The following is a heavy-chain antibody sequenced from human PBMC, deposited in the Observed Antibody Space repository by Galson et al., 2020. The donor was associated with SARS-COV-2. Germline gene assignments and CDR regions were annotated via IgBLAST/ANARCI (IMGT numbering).Heavy chain of an antibody. V-gene: IGHV1-24*01. D-gene: IGHD3-3*01. J-gene: IGHJ4*02. CDR2: FDPEDGET. Sequence: ASVKVSCKVSGYTLTELSMHWVRQAPGKGLEWMGGFDPEDGETIYAQKFQGRVTMTEDTSTDTAYMELSSLRSEDTAVYYCATVPVLRFLEWLLDYWGQGTLVTVSS. CDR3: ATVPVLRFLEWLLDY. CDR1: GYTLTELS.